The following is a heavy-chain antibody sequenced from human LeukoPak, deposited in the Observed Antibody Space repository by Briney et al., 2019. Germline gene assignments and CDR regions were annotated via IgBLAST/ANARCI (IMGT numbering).Heavy chain of an antibody. CDR2: MNPNSGNT. V-gene: IGHV1-8*01. CDR3: ATDGGKRYSSTTFLY. J-gene: IGHJ4*02. Sequence: ASVKVSCKASGYTFTGYDINWVRQATGQGLEWMGWMNPNSGNTGYAQKFQGRVTMTRNTSISTAYMELSSLRSEDTAVYYCATDGGKRYSSTTFLYWGQGTLVIVSS. D-gene: IGHD6-13*01. CDR1: GYTFTGYD.